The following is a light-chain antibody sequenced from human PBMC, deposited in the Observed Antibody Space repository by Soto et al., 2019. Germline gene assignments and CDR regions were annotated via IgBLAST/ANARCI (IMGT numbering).Light chain of an antibody. J-gene: IGLJ1*01. CDR2: RNN. CDR3: ATWDDSLNGFYV. CDR1: TSNIGSNY. Sequence: QAVVTQPPSASGTPGQGVTISCSGSTSNIGSNYVYWYQQLPGTAPKLLIYRNNQRPSGVPDRFSGSKSGTSASLAISGLRSDDEADYFCATWDDSLNGFYVSGTGTKLTVL. V-gene: IGLV1-47*01.